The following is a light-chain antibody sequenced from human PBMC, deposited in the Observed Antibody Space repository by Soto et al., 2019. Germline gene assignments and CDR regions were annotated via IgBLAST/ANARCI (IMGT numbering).Light chain of an antibody. CDR3: QQYSKSPIT. CDR2: GAS. Sequence: EIVMTQSPATLSVSPGERATLSCRASQSVSSNLAWYQQKPGQAPRLLIYGASTRATGIPARFSGSGSGTEFTLTISSLQPEDFAVYSCQQYSKSPITFGQGTRLEIK. J-gene: IGKJ5*01. V-gene: IGKV3-15*01. CDR1: QSVSSN.